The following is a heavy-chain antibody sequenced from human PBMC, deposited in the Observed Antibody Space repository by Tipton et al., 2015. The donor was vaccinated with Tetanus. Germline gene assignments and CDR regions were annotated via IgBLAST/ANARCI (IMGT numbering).Heavy chain of an antibody. CDR3: ARALKQYVRVGDY. D-gene: IGHD6-6*01. V-gene: IGHV4-34*01. CDR1: GGSFSGYH. CDR2: INHNGYT. J-gene: IGHJ4*02. Sequence: TLSLTCAVSGGSFSGYHWTWIRQSPGRGLEWIGEINHNGYTSYNPSLKGRVSISVDTSKNHLSLNLTTVTAADTAVYYCARALKQYVRVGDYWGQGSQVTVSS.